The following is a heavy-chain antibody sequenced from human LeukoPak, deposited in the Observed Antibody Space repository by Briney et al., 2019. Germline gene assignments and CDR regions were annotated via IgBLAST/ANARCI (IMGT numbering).Heavy chain of an antibody. D-gene: IGHD1-26*01. CDR1: GGSISSSGYY. CDR2: IYYSGST. J-gene: IGHJ5*02. V-gene: IGHV4-39*01. Sequence: SETLSLTCTVSGGSISSSGYYWGRIRQPPWKGLEWIASIYYSGSTYYNPSLKSRVTISVDTSKNQLSLKLSSLTAADTAVYYCARHEYSGSYYGLSWFDPWGQGTLVTVSS. CDR3: ARHEYSGSYYGLSWFDP.